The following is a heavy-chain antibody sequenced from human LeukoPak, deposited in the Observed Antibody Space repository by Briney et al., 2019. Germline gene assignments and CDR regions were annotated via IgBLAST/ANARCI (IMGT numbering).Heavy chain of an antibody. D-gene: IGHD3-10*02. V-gene: IGHV3-48*04. Sequence: GGSLRLSCAASGFTFSSYSMNWVRQAPGKGLEWVSGISGSGGSTYYADSVKGRFTISRDNAKNSLYLQMNSLRAEDTAVYYCAELGITMIGGVWGKGTTVTISS. J-gene: IGHJ6*04. CDR2: ISGSGGST. CDR3: AELGITMIGGV. CDR1: GFTFSSYS.